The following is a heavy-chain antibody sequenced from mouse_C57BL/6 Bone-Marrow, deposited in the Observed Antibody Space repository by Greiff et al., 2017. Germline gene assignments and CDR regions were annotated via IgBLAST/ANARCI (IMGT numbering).Heavy chain of an antibody. Sequence: QVQLQQPGAELVKPGASVKMSCKASGYTFTSYWITWVKQRPGQGLEWIGDIYPGSGSTNYNEKFKSKATLTVDTSTSTAYMQLSSLTSEDSAVYCCARGITAVVERWYFDVWGTGTTVTVSS. CDR2: IYPGSGST. V-gene: IGHV1-55*01. CDR3: ARGITAVVERWYFDV. CDR1: GYTFTSYW. D-gene: IGHD1-1*01. J-gene: IGHJ1*03.